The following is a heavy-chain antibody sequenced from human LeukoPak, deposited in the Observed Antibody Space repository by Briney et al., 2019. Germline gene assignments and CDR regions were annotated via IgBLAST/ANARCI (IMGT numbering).Heavy chain of an antibody. CDR2: IWYEGSNK. Sequence: GGSLTLSCAASGFTFSSYGMHWVRQAPGRGLEWVAVIWYEGSNKYYADSVKGRFTISRDNSKNTLYLQMNSLRAEDTAVYYCARAFNTMIVVVMDRYGMDVWGQGTTVTVSS. V-gene: IGHV3-33*01. J-gene: IGHJ6*02. CDR3: ARAFNTMIVVVMDRYGMDV. D-gene: IGHD3-22*01. CDR1: GFTFSSYG.